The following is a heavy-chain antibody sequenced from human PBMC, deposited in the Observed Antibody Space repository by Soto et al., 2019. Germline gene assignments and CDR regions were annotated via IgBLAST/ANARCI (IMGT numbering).Heavy chain of an antibody. D-gene: IGHD3-3*01. CDR1: GGTFTSYA. CDR3: ARGITIFGVVQGMDV. V-gene: IGHV1-69*06. J-gene: IGHJ6*02. Sequence: ASVKASCKTSGGTFTSYAMTWVRQAPGQGLEWMGGIIPIFGTVNYAQKFQGRVTIIADKSTSTAYMELNSLRSEDTAVYYCARGITIFGVVQGMDVWGQGTTVTVSS. CDR2: IIPIFGTV.